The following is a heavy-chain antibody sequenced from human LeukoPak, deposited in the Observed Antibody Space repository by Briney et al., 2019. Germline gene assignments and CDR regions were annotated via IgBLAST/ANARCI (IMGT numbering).Heavy chain of an antibody. D-gene: IGHD3-22*01. V-gene: IGHV3-30-3*01. CDR2: TSSDLNVK. CDR3: ARGPGSSGGAYVGDY. CDR1: GFTFRNYV. J-gene: IGHJ4*01. Sequence: GGSLRLSCAASGFTFRNYVIHWVRQAPGKGLEWVAVTSSDLNVKLYADSVKGRFTISRDNAKSTLYLQMNSLRADDTAVYYCARGPGSSGGAYVGDYWGHGTLVTVSS.